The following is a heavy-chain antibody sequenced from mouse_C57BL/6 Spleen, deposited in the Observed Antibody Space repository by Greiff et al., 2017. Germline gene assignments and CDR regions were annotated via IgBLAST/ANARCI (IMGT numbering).Heavy chain of an antibody. CDR1: GFTFSSYA. CDR2: ISDGGSYT. Sequence: EVKLVESGGGLVKPGGSLKLSCAASGFTFSSYAMSWVRQTPEKRLEWVATISDGGSYTYYPDNVKDRVTISRANAKNNLYLQMSHLKSEDTAMYYCARGYYGSSPWFAYWGQGTLVTVSA. D-gene: IGHD1-1*01. CDR3: ARGYYGSSPWFAY. J-gene: IGHJ3*01. V-gene: IGHV5-4*03.